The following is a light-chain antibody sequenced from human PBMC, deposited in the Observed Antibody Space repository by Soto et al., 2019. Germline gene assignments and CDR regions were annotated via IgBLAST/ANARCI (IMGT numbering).Light chain of an antibody. V-gene: IGLV2-14*03. CDR1: SSDVGAYNY. CDR2: DVS. CDR3: FSLTTSSTYV. Sequence: QSVLTQPASVSGSPGQSITISCTGTSSDVGAYNYVSWYQQLPGKAPKLMIYDVSNRPSGVSNRFSGSKSGNTASLTISGLQAEDETDHYCFSLTTSSTYVFGTGTKVTVL. J-gene: IGLJ1*01.